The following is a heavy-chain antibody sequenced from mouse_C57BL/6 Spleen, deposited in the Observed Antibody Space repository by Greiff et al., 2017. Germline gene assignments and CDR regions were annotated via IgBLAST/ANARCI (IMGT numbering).Heavy chain of an antibody. J-gene: IGHJ2*01. CDR2: IYPSDSDT. Sequence: VKLQQPGAELVRPGSSVKLSCKASGYTFTSYWMDWVKQRPGQGLEWIGNIYPSDSDTHYNQKFKDKAPLTVDKSSSTAYMQLSRLTSEDSAVYYCARETTAQVYFDYWGQGTTLTVSS. D-gene: IGHD3-2*02. CDR1: GYTFTSYW. V-gene: IGHV1-61*01. CDR3: ARETTAQVYFDY.